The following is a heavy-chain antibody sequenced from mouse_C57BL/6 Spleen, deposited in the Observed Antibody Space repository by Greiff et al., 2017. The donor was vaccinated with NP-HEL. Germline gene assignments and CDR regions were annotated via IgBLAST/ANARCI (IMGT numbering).Heavy chain of an antibody. CDR3: ARPHFDY. J-gene: IGHJ2*01. CDR1: GFTFSSYG. CDR2: ISSGGSYP. Sequence: EVQGVESGGDLVKPGGSLKLSCAASGFTFSSYGMSWVRQTPDKRLEWVATISSGGSYPYYPDSVKGRFTISRDNAKNTLYLQMSSLKSEDTAMYYCARPHFDYWGQGTTLTVSS. V-gene: IGHV5-6*01.